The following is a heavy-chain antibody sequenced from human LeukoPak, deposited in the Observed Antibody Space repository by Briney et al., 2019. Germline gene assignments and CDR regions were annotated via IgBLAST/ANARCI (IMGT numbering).Heavy chain of an antibody. D-gene: IGHD2-21*01. CDR3: ARGPWRAVIPTRDYFYYMDV. CDR2: INHSGST. V-gene: IGHV4-34*01. CDR1: GGSFKGYH. Sequence: SETLSLTCGVYGGSFKGYHWSWVRQSPGKGLEWIGEINHSGSTNYNPSLKSRVTLSVDTSQSQFSLTLKSVTAADTAVYFCARGPWRAVIPTRDYFYYMDVWGKGTRVTVSS. J-gene: IGHJ6*03.